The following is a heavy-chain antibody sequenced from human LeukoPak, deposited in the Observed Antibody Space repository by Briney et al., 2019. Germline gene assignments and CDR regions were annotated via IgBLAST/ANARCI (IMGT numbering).Heavy chain of an antibody. J-gene: IGHJ4*02. V-gene: IGHV4-59*08. D-gene: IGHD4-23*01. CDR1: GGSISIYN. CDR3: ARARPTVVTPFSY. Sequence: SETLSLTCTVSGGSISIYNWSWIRQPPGKGLEWIGYIYYSGSTNYNPSLKSRVTISVDTSKNQFSLKLSSVTAADTAVYYCARARPTVVTPFSYWGQGTLVTVSS. CDR2: IYYSGST.